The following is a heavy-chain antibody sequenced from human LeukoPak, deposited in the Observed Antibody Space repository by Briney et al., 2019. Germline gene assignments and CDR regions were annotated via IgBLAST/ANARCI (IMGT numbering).Heavy chain of an antibody. CDR3: ARGPLGWSDY. D-gene: IGHD1-26*01. Sequence: GGSLRLSCAASGFTVSNYNMNWVCQARGKGLEWVSFISESGTAIYYAESVKGRFTISRDIARNSVYLQMNSLRDEDTAVYYCARGPLGWSDYWGQGLLVTVSS. V-gene: IGHV3-48*02. CDR1: GFTVSNYN. CDR2: ISESGTAI. J-gene: IGHJ4*02.